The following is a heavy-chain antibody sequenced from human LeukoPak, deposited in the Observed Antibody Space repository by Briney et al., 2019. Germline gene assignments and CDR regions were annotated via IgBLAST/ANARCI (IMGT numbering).Heavy chain of an antibody. V-gene: IGHV4-59*01. Sequence: SETPSLTCTVSGGSISSYYWSWIRQPPGKGLEWIGYIYYSGSTNYNPSLKSRVTISVDTSKNQFSLKLSSVTAADTAVYYCARDGLGYAFDIWGQGTMVTVSS. CDR2: IYYSGST. J-gene: IGHJ3*02. CDR3: ARDGLGYAFDI. D-gene: IGHD3/OR15-3a*01. CDR1: GGSISSYY.